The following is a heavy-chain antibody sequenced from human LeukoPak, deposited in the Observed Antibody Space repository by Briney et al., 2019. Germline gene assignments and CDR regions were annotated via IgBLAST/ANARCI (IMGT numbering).Heavy chain of an antibody. J-gene: IGHJ4*02. CDR2: ISYDGSNK. D-gene: IGHD3-10*01. Sequence: GRSLRLSCAASGFTFSSYAMHWVRQAPGKGLAWVAVISYDGSNKYYADSVKGRFTISRDNSKNTLYLQMNSLRAEDTAVYYCARANMVRGVINCWGQGTLVTVSS. V-gene: IGHV3-30*04. CDR1: GFTFSSYA. CDR3: ARANMVRGVINC.